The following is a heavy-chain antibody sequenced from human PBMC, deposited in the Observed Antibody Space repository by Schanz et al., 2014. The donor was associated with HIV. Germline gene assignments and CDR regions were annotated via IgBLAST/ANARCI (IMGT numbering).Heavy chain of an antibody. D-gene: IGHD3-22*01. CDR2: VLYSGST. J-gene: IGHJ4*02. CDR1: GASIGSGSFY. V-gene: IGHV4-31*03. CDR3: ARVPPSDSSGYYPFDY. Sequence: QVQLQESGPGLVKPSQTLSLTCTVSGASIGSGSFYWSWIRQHPGKGLEWIGYVLYSGSTYSNPSLKSRVTISVDTSKNQFSLKLSSVTAADTAVYYCARVPPSDSSGYYPFDYWGQGTLVTVSS.